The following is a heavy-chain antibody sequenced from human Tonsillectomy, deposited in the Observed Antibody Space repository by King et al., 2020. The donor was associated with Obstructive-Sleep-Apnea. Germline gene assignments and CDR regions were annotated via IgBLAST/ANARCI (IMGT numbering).Heavy chain of an antibody. CDR1: GGSIVSSGHY. V-gene: IGHV4-31*03. D-gene: IGHD6-19*01. CDR2: IHHSGNT. J-gene: IGHJ4*02. CDR3: ARDGYRSGWYYFDY. Sequence: VQLQESGPRLVKSSQTLSLTCSVSGGSIVSSGHYWSWIRQHPGKGLEWMGYIHHSGNTYYNPSLNSRVTILVDTSKNQFSLNLSSVTAADTAVYYCARDGYRSGWYYFDYWGQGTLVTVSS.